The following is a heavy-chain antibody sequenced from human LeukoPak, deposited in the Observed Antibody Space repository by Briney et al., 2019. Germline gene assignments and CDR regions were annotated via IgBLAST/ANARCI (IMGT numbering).Heavy chain of an antibody. V-gene: IGHV4-59*01. CDR2: IYYSGGT. J-gene: IGHJ5*02. CDR1: GGSISSYY. D-gene: IGHD3-10*01. CDR3: ARERFGEFLNWFDP. Sequence: SETLSLTCTVSGGSISSYYWSWIRQPPGKGLEWIGYIYYSGGTNYNPSLKSRVTISVDTSKNQFSLKLSSVTAADTAVYYCARERFGEFLNWFDPWGQGTLVTVSS.